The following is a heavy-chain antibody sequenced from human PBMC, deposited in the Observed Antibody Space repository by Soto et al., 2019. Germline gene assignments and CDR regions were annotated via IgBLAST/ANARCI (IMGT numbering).Heavy chain of an antibody. Sequence: LVESGGGVAQPGRSLRLSCATSGFDFRTSGMHWVRQVPGKGLEWVGMIWNDGSPTHFGDSVKGRFTVSRDNSKSTVYLQMNSLRAEDTAVYYCARDGSHYDVDYWGQGTQVTVSS. CDR3: ARDGSHYDVDY. D-gene: IGHD4-4*01. CDR2: IWNDGSPT. J-gene: IGHJ4*02. CDR1: GFDFRTSG. V-gene: IGHV3-33*01.